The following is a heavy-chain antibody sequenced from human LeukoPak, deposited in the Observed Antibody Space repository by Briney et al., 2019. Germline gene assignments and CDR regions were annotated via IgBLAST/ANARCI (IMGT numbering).Heavy chain of an antibody. V-gene: IGHV3-11*01. D-gene: IGHD3-22*01. J-gene: IGHJ1*01. Sequence: PAGSLRLSCAASGFTFSDYYMSWIRQAPGQGLERVSYISSSGSTIYYANSVKDRFTISRDNAKNSLYLQMNSLRAEDTAVYYCARNYDSSGYYYKDSEYFQHWGQGTLVTVSS. CDR3: ARNYDSSGYYYKDSEYFQH. CDR1: GFTFSDYY. CDR2: ISSSGSTI.